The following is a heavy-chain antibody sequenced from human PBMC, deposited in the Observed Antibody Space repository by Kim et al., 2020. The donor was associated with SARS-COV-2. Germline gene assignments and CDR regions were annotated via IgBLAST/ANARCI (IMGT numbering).Heavy chain of an antibody. CDR2: ISSSSSYV. Sequence: GGSLRLSCAASGFTFSSYSMNWVRQAPGKGLEWVSSISSSSSYVYYADSVKGRFTISRDNAKNSLYLQMNSLSAEDTAVYYCARDTYGPLFYYYMDVWGKATTVTVS. D-gene: IGHD3-10*01. V-gene: IGHV3-21*01. CDR1: GFTFSSYS. CDR3: ARDTYGPLFYYYMDV. J-gene: IGHJ6*03.